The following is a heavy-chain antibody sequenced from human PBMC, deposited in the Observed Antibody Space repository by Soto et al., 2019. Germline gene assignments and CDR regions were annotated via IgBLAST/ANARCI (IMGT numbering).Heavy chain of an antibody. V-gene: IGHV4-31*03. CDR1: GGSISSGGYY. J-gene: IGHJ5*02. D-gene: IGHD3-22*01. Sequence: SETLSLTCTVSGGSISSGGYYWSWIRQHPGKGLKWIGYIYYSGSTYYNPSLKSRVTISVDTSKNQFSLKLSSVTAADTAVYYCARARGDYDSRHSIRFDPWGQGTLVTVSS. CDR3: ARARGDYDSRHSIRFDP. CDR2: IYYSGST.